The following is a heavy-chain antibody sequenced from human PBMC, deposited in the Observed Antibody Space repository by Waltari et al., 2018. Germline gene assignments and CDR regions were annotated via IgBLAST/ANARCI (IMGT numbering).Heavy chain of an antibody. V-gene: IGHV3-23*01. D-gene: IGHD2-21*01. Sequence: EVQLLESGGGLVQPGGSLRLSCEASGFPFHNSAMNWVRQAPGKGTEWVSAISGSGESTYYADAVKGRFSISRDNPKNTLYLQMSSLRAEDTAVYYCAKGTNMVITHSYFDCWGQGILVTVSS. CDR3: AKGTNMVITHSYFDC. CDR2: ISGSGEST. CDR1: GFPFHNSA. J-gene: IGHJ4*02.